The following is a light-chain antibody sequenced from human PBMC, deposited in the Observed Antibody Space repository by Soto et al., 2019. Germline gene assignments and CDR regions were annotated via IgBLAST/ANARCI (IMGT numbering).Light chain of an antibody. Sequence: DIQMTQSPSSLSASVGDRVTIACRASQSINSYLNWYQQKPGKAPKLLIYGATSLHSGVPSRFSADGSGTDFNLTISSLQPEDFATYYCQQSSSGPPFTFGPGTKVDIK. CDR2: GAT. CDR3: QQSSSGPPFT. CDR1: QSINSY. J-gene: IGKJ3*01. V-gene: IGKV1-39*01.